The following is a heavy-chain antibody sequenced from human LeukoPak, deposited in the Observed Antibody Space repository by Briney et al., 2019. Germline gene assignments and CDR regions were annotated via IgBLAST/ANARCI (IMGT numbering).Heavy chain of an antibody. V-gene: IGHV3-33*01. Sequence: GGSLRFSCAASGFTFSRHGMHWVRQAPGKGLEWVAVIWYDGSDKYYADSVKGRFTISRDNSKNTLYLQMNSLRAEDTAVYYCARDISSRHFDHLGQGTLVTVSS. CDR2: IWYDGSDK. J-gene: IGHJ4*02. D-gene: IGHD6-6*01. CDR3: ARDISSRHFDH. CDR1: GFTFSRHG.